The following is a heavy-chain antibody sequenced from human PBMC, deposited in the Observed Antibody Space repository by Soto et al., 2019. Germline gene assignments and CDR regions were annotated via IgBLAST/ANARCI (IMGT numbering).Heavy chain of an antibody. J-gene: IGHJ4*02. D-gene: IGHD3-10*01. CDR2: VNPILSMS. CDR1: GDTFSCYT. V-gene: IGHV1-69*02. CDR3: AASYGSGYRAFDY. Sequence: QVQMVQSGAEVKKPGSSVKVSCKASGDTFSCYTINWVRQAPGLGLEWMGRVNPILSMSNYAQKVQGRVTMTADKSTSTAYMELRSLRSEDTAFYYCAASYGSGYRAFDYWGQGALVTVSS.